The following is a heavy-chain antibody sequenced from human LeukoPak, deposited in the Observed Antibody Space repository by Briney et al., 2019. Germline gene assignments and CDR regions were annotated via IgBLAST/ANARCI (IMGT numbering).Heavy chain of an antibody. J-gene: IGHJ4*02. Sequence: ASVKVSCKASGYTFTSYGISWVRQAPGQRLEWMGWISAYNGNTNYAQKLQGRVTMTTDTSTSTAYMELRSLRSDDTAVYYCARDDGPYSGSYYFDYWGQGTLVTVSS. D-gene: IGHD1-26*01. CDR2: ISAYNGNT. V-gene: IGHV1-18*01. CDR1: GYTFTSYG. CDR3: ARDDGPYSGSYYFDY.